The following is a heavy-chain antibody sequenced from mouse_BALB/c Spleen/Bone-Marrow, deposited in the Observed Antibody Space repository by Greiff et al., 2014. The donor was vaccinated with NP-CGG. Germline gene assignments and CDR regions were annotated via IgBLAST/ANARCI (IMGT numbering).Heavy chain of an antibody. CDR3: ARDNYYDYDGFAY. J-gene: IGHJ3*01. D-gene: IGHD2-4*01. V-gene: IGHV5-6-3*01. Sequence: DVMLVESGGGLVQPGGSLKISCAASGFTFSSYGMSWVRQTPDKRLDLVATINSNGGSTYYPDSVKGRLTISRDNAKNTLYLQMSSLKSEDTAMYYCARDNYYDYDGFAYWGQGTLVTVSA. CDR2: INSNGGST. CDR1: GFTFSSYG.